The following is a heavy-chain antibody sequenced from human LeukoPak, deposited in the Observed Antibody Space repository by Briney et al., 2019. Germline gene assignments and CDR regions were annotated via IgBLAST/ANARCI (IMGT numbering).Heavy chain of an antibody. Sequence: GGSLRLSCVASGFTFSSYWMTWVRQPPGKGLEWVANIKHDGSEKYYLDSVKGRFTISRDNADNSLYLQMNGLRAEDTAVYYCRFGSGRESFDFWGQGTLVTVSS. CDR2: IKHDGSEK. CDR1: GFTFSSYW. J-gene: IGHJ4*03. D-gene: IGHD3-10*01. CDR3: RFGSGRESFDF. V-gene: IGHV3-7*02.